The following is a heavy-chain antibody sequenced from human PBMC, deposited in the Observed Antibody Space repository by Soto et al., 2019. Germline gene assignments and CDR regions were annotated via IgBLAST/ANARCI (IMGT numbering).Heavy chain of an antibody. Sequence: QVPLVQSGAELKKSGSSVKVSCKASGGTFTSFAFSWVRQAPGQGLEWMGGIVPIFEKTTYAQSFQGRVTITADESSSTVYMELSSLRSEDTAVYFCARGLLVPVPAATDFSYYTMDVWGQGTTVTVSS. J-gene: IGHJ6*02. CDR3: ARGLLVPVPAATDFSYYTMDV. V-gene: IGHV1-69*01. D-gene: IGHD2-2*01. CDR2: IVPIFEKT. CDR1: GGTFTSFA.